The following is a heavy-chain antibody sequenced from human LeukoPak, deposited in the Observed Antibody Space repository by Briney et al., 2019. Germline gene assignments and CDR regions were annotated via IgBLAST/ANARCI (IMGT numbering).Heavy chain of an antibody. D-gene: IGHD2-15*01. CDR2: IIPILGIA. Sequence: ASVTVSCKASGYIFTRYYIHWVRQAPGQGLEWMGRIIPILGIANYAQKFQGRVTITADKSTSTAYMELSSLRSEDTAVYYCASYCSGGSCYDDYWGQGTLVTVSS. J-gene: IGHJ4*02. CDR3: ASYCSGGSCYDDY. CDR1: GYIFTRYY. V-gene: IGHV1-69*02.